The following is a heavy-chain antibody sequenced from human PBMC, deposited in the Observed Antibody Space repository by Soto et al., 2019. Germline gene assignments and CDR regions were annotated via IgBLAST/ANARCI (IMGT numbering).Heavy chain of an antibody. V-gene: IGHV4-59*08. CDR1: GASISTYY. J-gene: IGHJ6*02. Sequence: PSETLSLTCTVSGASISTYYWSWIRQPPGKGLEWIGYIYHSGMTHYSPSLKSRVTISLDTSKSQFSLKLSSVTAADTAVYYCARSGKGYCSSTSCYARRNYYYGMDVWGQGTTVTVSS. CDR3: ARSGKGYCSSTSCYARRNYYYGMDV. D-gene: IGHD2-2*01. CDR2: IYHSGMT.